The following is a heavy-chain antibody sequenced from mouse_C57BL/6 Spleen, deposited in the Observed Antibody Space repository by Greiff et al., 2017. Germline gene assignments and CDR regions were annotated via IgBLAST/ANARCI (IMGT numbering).Heavy chain of an antibody. Sequence: QVQLQQPGAELVRPGTSVKLSCKASGYTFTSYWMHWVKQRPGQGLEWIGVIDPSDSYTNYNQKFKGKATLTVDTSSSTAYMQLSSLTSEDSAVYYCARSIPRVYYAMDYWGKGTSVTVSS. CDR3: ARSIPRVYYAMDY. CDR2: IDPSDSYT. J-gene: IGHJ4*01. V-gene: IGHV1-59*01. CDR1: GYTFTSYW.